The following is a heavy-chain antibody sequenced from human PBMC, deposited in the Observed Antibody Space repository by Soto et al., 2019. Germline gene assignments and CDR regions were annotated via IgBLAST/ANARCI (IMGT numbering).Heavy chain of an antibody. J-gene: IGHJ6*02. D-gene: IGHD3-10*01. Sequence: GGSLRLSCAASGFTFSSYGMHWVRQAPGKGLEWVAVISYDGSNKYYADSVKGRFTISRDNSKNTLYLQMNSLRAEDTAVYYCAKDMGWDMVRGVIITPYYYYGMDVWGQGTTVTVSS. CDR2: ISYDGSNK. CDR1: GFTFSSYG. V-gene: IGHV3-30*18. CDR3: AKDMGWDMVRGVIITPYYYYGMDV.